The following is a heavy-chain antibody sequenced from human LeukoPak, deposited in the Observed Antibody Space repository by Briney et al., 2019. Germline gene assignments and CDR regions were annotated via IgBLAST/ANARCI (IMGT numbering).Heavy chain of an antibody. D-gene: IGHD6-13*01. CDR3: ARYAASWYFWSLMYFDH. V-gene: IGHV3-7*01. Sequence: PGGSLRLSCAASGFTFSDYWMSWVRQAPGKGLEWVANIKQDGSEQKYVDSVEGRFTISRDNAKNSLYLEMNSLRAEDTAMYYCARYAASWYFWSLMYFDHWGRGSLVSVSS. CDR1: GFTFSDYW. J-gene: IGHJ4*02. CDR2: IKQDGSEQ.